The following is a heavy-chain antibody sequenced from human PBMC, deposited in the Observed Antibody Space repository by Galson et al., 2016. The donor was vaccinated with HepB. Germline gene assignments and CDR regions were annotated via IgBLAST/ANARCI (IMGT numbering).Heavy chain of an antibody. CDR2: IKQDGSKK. J-gene: IGHJ4*02. CDR3: ARDRGGDIIRGSDY. D-gene: IGHD3-10*01. V-gene: IGHV3-7*01. Sequence: SLRLSCAASGFTFSRYWMSWVRQAPGKGLEWVANIKQDGSKKYYVDSVKGRFTISRDNANNSVFLQMNSLRAEDMAIYYCARDRGGDIIRGSDYWGQGTLVTVSS. CDR1: GFTFSRYW.